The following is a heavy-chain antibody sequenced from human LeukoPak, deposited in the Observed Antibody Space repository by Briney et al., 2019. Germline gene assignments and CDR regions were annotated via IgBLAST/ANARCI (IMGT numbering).Heavy chain of an antibody. V-gene: IGHV3-23*01. CDR1: GFTFSSYA. D-gene: IGHD3-22*01. CDR3: AKDRGRMYYYDSSGYYLFDY. CDR2: ISGSGGST. Sequence: GSLRLSCSASGFTFSSYAMSWVRQAPGKGLEWVSAISGSGGSTYYADSVKGRFTISRDNSKNTLYLQMNSLRAEDTAVYYCAKDRGRMYYYDSSGYYLFDYWGQGTLITVSS. J-gene: IGHJ4*02.